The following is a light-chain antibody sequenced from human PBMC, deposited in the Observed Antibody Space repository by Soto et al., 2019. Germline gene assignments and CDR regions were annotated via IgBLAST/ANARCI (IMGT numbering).Light chain of an antibody. Sequence: EIVMTQSPATLSVSPGERATLSCRASQSVSSNLAWYQQKPGQAPRLLIYAASTRATGIPARFSGSGSGTEFTLTISSLQSEDFAVYYCQQYYNWPRTFGQGTKVDIK. V-gene: IGKV3-15*01. CDR3: QQYYNWPRT. J-gene: IGKJ1*01. CDR1: QSVSSN. CDR2: AAS.